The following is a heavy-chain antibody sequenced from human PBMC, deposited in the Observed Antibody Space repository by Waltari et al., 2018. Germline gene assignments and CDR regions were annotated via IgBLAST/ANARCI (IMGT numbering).Heavy chain of an antibody. CDR1: GFTFSSYS. V-gene: IGHV3-21*01. D-gene: IGHD1-26*01. J-gene: IGHJ3*02. Sequence: EVQLVESGGGLVKPGGSLRLSCAASGFTFSSYSMNWVRQAPGKGLEWVSAISSSSSYRDYADSVKGRFTISRDNAKNSLYLQINSLRAEDTAVYYCARRPGTAGAFDIWGQGTMVTVSS. CDR2: ISSSSSYR. CDR3: ARRPGTAGAFDI.